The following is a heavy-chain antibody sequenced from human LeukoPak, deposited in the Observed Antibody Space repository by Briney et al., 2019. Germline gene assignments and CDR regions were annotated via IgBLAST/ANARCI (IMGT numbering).Heavy chain of an antibody. V-gene: IGHV1-3*01. D-gene: IGHD6-19*01. Sequence: ASVKVSCKASGYRFTTFSIHWVRQDPGQSLEWMGRINSDNGDTEYSQRFQGRLTFTRDTSATTAYMELSSLTSEDTAVYYCARYMTVSGLRSTKGYWGQGTLVTVSS. CDR1: GYRFTTFS. CDR3: ARYMTVSGLRSTKGY. CDR2: INSDNGDT. J-gene: IGHJ4*02.